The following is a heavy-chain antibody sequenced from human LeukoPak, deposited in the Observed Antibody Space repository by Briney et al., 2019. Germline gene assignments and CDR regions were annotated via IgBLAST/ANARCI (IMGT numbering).Heavy chain of an antibody. CDR1: GGSISSYY. J-gene: IGHJ6*03. V-gene: IGHV4-4*07. CDR3: ARVYSGYVLRYYYYYYMDV. CDR2: IYTSGST. D-gene: IGHD5-12*01. Sequence: SETLSLTCTVSGGSISSYYWSWIRQPAGKGLEWIGRIYTSGSTNYNPSLKSRVTMSVDTSKNQFSLKLSSVTAADTAVYYCARVYSGYVLRYYYYYYMDVWGKGTTVTVSS.